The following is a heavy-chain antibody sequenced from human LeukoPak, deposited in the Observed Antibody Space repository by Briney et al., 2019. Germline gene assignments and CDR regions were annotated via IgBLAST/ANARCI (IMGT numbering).Heavy chain of an antibody. D-gene: IGHD3-22*01. CDR2: INTDGGSL. CDR1: GFTFSSYW. V-gene: IGHV3-74*01. J-gene: IGHJ4*02. Sequence: GGSLRLSCAASGFTFSSYWMYWVRQAPGKGPVWVARINTDGGSLNYADSVKGRFTISRDNAKNTLYLQMNSLGAEDTAVYYCARRINYYDSSGYYYVRYFDSWGQGTLVAVSS. CDR3: ARRINYYDSSGYYYVRYFDS.